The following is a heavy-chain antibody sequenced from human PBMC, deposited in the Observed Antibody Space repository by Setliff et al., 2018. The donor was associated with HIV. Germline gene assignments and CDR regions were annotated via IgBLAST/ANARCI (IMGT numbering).Heavy chain of an antibody. Sequence: PSETLSLTCAVYGGSFSGHFWTWIRQPPGKGQEWIGNINPNGDTNYNYISSMKGRLTLPLDTSKNQFSLTLRSVTAADTAVYYCASLLVFPAGGLFDFWGHGNLVTVSS. V-gene: IGHV4-34*01. CDR3: ASLLVFPAGGLFDF. CDR1: GGSFSGHF. CDR2: INPNGDT. D-gene: IGHD1-26*01. J-gene: IGHJ4*01.